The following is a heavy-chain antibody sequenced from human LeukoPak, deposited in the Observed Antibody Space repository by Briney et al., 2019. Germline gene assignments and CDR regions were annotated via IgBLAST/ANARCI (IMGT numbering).Heavy chain of an antibody. Sequence: SVKVSCKASGGTFSSYAINWVRQAPGQGPEWMGGIIPMFGTANYAQKFQGRVTITADKSTSTAYMELSSLRSEDTAVYYCASPSVGYSSGWAASYYFDYWGQGTLVTVSS. CDR3: ASPSVGYSSGWAASYYFDY. CDR2: IIPMFGTA. V-gene: IGHV1-69*06. CDR1: GGTFSSYA. J-gene: IGHJ4*02. D-gene: IGHD6-19*01.